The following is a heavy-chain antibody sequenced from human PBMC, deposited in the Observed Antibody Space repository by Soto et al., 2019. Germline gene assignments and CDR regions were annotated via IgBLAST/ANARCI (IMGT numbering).Heavy chain of an antibody. D-gene: IGHD6-19*01. CDR3: ARFIPGAVVDAYFDY. Sequence: GASVKVSCKASGGTFSSYAISWVRPAPGQGLEWMGGIIPIFGTANYAQKFQGRVTITADESTSTAYMELSSLRSEDTAVYYCARFIPGAVVDAYFDYWGQGTLVTVSS. CDR2: IIPIFGTA. J-gene: IGHJ4*02. V-gene: IGHV1-69*13. CDR1: GGTFSSYA.